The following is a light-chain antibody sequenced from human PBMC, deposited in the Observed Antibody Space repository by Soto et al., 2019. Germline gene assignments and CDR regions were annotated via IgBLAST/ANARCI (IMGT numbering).Light chain of an antibody. J-gene: IGLJ3*02. Sequence: QSALTQPASVSGSPGQSITISCTGTSSDVGGYNYVSWYQQHPGKAPKLMICEVTNRPSGASNRFSGSRSGNTASLTISGLQAEDEADYYCSSYRSSSSWVFGGGTKLTVL. CDR1: SSDVGGYNY. V-gene: IGLV2-14*01. CDR3: SSYRSSSSWV. CDR2: EVT.